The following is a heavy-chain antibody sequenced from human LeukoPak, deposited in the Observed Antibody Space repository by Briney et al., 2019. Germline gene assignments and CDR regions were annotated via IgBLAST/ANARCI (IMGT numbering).Heavy chain of an antibody. D-gene: IGHD2-21*02. V-gene: IGHV3-21*01. J-gene: IGHJ4*02. CDR3: ARSIVSDWYFDY. CDR2: ISTSSSYI. CDR1: GFTFSSYS. Sequence: PGGSLRLPCAASGFTFSSYSMNWVRQAPGRGLEWVSSISTSSSYIYYADSVKGRFTISRDNAKSSLYLQMNSLRAEDTAVYYCARSIVSDWYFDYWGQGALVTVSS.